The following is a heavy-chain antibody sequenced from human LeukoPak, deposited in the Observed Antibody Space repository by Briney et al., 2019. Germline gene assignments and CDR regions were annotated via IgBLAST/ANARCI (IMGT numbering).Heavy chain of an antibody. CDR1: GFTFSSYG. CDR3: AKQTSGWERYFDY. J-gene: IGHJ4*02. D-gene: IGHD6-19*01. CDR2: ISYDGSNK. Sequence: PGGSLRLSCAASGFTFSSYGMPWVRQAPGKGLEWVAVISYDGSNKYYADSVKGRFTISRDNSKNTLYLQINSLRAEDTAVYYCAKQTSGWERYFDYWGQGTLVTVSS. V-gene: IGHV3-30*18.